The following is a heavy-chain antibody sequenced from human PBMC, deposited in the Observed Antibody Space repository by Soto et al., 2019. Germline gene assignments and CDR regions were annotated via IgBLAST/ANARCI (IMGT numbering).Heavy chain of an antibody. Sequence: EVQLVESGGGLVQPGGSLRLSCAASGFTFGNAWMNWVRQTPGKGLEWVGRIKSKTDGGTADYAAPVKGRFTISRDDSKNALYLQMNSLKTEDTAVYYCTTDRGHMYDFDYWGQGTLVPVSS. CDR2: IKSKTDGGTA. D-gene: IGHD5-18*01. CDR1: GFTFGNAW. CDR3: TTDRGHMYDFDY. J-gene: IGHJ4*02. V-gene: IGHV3-15*01.